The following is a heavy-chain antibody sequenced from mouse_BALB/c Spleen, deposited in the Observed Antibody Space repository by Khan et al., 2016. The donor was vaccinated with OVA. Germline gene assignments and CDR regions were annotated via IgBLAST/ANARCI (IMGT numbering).Heavy chain of an antibody. CDR2: IDPFNGGN. V-gene: IGHV1-34*01. CDR1: GYSFTTYY. CDR3: ARGTFDY. D-gene: IGHD3-3*01. J-gene: IGHJ3*01. Sequence: VQLQQSGPELMKPGASVKISCKASGYSFTTYYMHWVKQSHGKSLEWIGYIDPFNGGNDYNQTFKGKATLTVDKSSSTAYMHLSSLTSEESAGEYCARGTFDYWGQGTLVTVSA.